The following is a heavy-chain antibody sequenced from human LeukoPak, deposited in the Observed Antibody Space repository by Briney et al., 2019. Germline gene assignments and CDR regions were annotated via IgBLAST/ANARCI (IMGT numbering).Heavy chain of an antibody. Sequence: ASVKVSCKASGYTFTSYGISWVRQAPGQGLEWMGWISAYNGNTNYAQKLQGRVTMTTDTSTSTAYMELRSLRSDDTAMYYCARGPLVVRYCSSTSCDGLNAFDIWGQGTMVTVSS. J-gene: IGHJ3*02. CDR2: ISAYNGNT. CDR1: GYTFTSYG. V-gene: IGHV1-18*01. CDR3: ARGPLVVRYCSSTSCDGLNAFDI. D-gene: IGHD2-2*01.